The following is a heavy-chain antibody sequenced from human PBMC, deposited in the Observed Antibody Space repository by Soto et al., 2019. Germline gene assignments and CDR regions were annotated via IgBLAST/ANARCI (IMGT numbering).Heavy chain of an antibody. CDR3: ASSHAGAHITAAVH. Sequence: SETLSLTCTVSGGSMSTMSYYWGWVRQSPGKGLEWIANIYHGGSIYYNPSLKSRVTISVDRSKNQFSLKLSSVTAADTAVYYCASSHAGAHITAAVHWGQGTLVTVSS. CDR2: IYHGGSI. J-gene: IGHJ4*02. V-gene: IGHV4-39*07. D-gene: IGHD6-13*01. CDR1: GGSMSTMSYY.